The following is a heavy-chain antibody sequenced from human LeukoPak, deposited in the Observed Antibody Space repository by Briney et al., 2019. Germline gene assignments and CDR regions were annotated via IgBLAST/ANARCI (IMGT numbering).Heavy chain of an antibody. V-gene: IGHV1-2*02. D-gene: IGHD3-10*01. Sequence: GASVKVSCKASGYTFTGYYMHWVRQAPGQGLEWMGWINPNSGGTNYAQKFQGRVTMTRDTSISTAYMELSRLRSDDTAVYYCARAVGYYGSGSYYCDYWGRGTLVTVSS. J-gene: IGHJ4*02. CDR3: ARAVGYYGSGSYYCDY. CDR1: GYTFTGYY. CDR2: INPNSGGT.